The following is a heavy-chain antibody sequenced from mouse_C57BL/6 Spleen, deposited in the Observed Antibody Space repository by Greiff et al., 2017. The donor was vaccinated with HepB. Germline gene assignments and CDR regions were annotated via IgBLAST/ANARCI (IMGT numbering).Heavy chain of an antibody. J-gene: IGHJ4*01. V-gene: IGHV5-16*01. CDR2: INYDGSST. CDR3: ARDGGNYGYYAMDY. CDR1: GFTFSDYY. D-gene: IGHD2-1*01. Sequence: DVKLVESEGGLVQPGSSMKLSCTASGFTFSDYYMAWVRQVPEKGLEWVANINYDGSSTYYLDSLKSRFIISRDNAKNILYLQMSSLKSEDTATYYCARDGGNYGYYAMDYWGQGTSFTVSS.